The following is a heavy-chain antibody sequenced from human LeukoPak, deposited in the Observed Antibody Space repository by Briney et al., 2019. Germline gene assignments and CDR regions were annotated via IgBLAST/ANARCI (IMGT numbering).Heavy chain of an antibody. CDR3: ARNAVCVVPSYYYYYMDV. Sequence: GASVKVSCKASGYTFTSYGISWVRQAPGQGLEWMGWISAYSGNTNYAQKLQGRVTMTTDTSTSTAYLELRSLRSDDTAAYHCARNAVCVVPSYYYYYMDVWGKGTTVTISS. V-gene: IGHV1-18*01. CDR2: ISAYSGNT. J-gene: IGHJ6*03. D-gene: IGHD2-21*01. CDR1: GYTFTSYG.